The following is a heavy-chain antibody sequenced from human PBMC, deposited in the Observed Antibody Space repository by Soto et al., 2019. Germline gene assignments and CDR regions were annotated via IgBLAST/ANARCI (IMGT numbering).Heavy chain of an antibody. D-gene: IGHD5-18*01. V-gene: IGHV3-30*03. J-gene: IGHJ2*01. CDR1: GFSFSTYG. Sequence: DLEESGGGVVQPGRSLRLSCAASGFSFSTYGMHWVRQAPGKGLEWVAVISHDGGNEYYAVSVKGRFTISRDSSNNTVYLQMNYVRGEDTAVYYRPIDPSCGYTLGFFDSWGLGTLGTVSS. CDR3: PIDPSCGYTLGFFDS. CDR2: ISHDGGNE.